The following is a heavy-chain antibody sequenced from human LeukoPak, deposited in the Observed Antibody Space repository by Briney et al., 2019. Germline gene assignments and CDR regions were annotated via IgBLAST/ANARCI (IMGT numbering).Heavy chain of an antibody. Sequence: SETLSLTCTVSGGSISSYYWSWIRQPAGKGLEWIGRIYTSGSPNYNPSLKSRVTMSVDTSKNQFSLKLSSVTAADTAVYYCARERRITMVRGVINVPDYWGQGTLVTVSS. V-gene: IGHV4-4*07. CDR3: ARERRITMVRGVINVPDY. CDR1: GGSISSYY. CDR2: IYTSGSP. J-gene: IGHJ4*02. D-gene: IGHD3-10*01.